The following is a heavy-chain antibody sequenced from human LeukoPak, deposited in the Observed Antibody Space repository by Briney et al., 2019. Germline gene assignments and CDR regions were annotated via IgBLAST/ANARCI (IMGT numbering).Heavy chain of an antibody. CDR1: GGSVSSTAYY. CDR3: ARLSKGRFFDYIFDY. V-gene: IGHV4-39*01. CDR2: IYYSGST. D-gene: IGHD3-9*01. Sequence: TPSETLSLTCTVSGGSVSSTAYYWGWIRQPPGKGLEWIGNIYYSGSTYYNPSLTSRVTTSVDTSNNQFSLKMHSVTAADTAVYYCARLSKGRFFDYIFDYWGQGTLVTVYS. J-gene: IGHJ4*02.